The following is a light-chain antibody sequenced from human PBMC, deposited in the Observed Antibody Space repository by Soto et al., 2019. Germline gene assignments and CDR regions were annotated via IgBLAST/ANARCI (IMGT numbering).Light chain of an antibody. V-gene: IGKV3D-20*01. CDR2: DAS. J-gene: IGKJ4*01. Sequence: IVLTQSPATLSLSPGERATLSCGASQSINNNFVAWYQKKPGLAPRLLIFDASFRAPGIPDRFSGSGSGNAFTLTITRLDAEDSALYFCHYPSASPTFGGGTEVEIK. CDR1: QSINNNF. CDR3: HYPSASPT.